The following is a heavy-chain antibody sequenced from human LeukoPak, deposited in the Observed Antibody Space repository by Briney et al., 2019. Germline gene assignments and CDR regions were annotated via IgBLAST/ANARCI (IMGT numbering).Heavy chain of an antibody. Sequence: PGGSLRLSCAASGFTFSNYGMHWVRQAPGKGLEWVAIIWYDGSNKYYADSVKGRFTISRDNSKNTLYLQMNSLRAEDTAVYYCARDRDAYSSRWNRNFAYWGQGTLVTVSA. CDR2: IWYDGSNK. CDR1: GFTFSNYG. J-gene: IGHJ4*02. D-gene: IGHD6-13*01. V-gene: IGHV3-33*01. CDR3: ARDRDAYSSRWNRNFAY.